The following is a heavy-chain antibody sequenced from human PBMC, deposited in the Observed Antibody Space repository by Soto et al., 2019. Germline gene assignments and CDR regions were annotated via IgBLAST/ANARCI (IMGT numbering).Heavy chain of an antibody. CDR3: AKAPRLDNYERSGRYSWFDP. D-gene: IGHD3-22*01. J-gene: IGHJ5*02. CDR2: ISNDGTKK. V-gene: IGHV3-30*18. Sequence: QVQVVESGGGVVQPGGSLRLSCAASGFSVSTFGMHWVRQAPGKGLEWVAVISNDGTKKDYADSVRGRFTISRDNSKNTLYLQMNSLRAEDTGVYYCAKAPRLDNYERSGRYSWFDPWGQGTLVTVSS. CDR1: GFSVSTFG.